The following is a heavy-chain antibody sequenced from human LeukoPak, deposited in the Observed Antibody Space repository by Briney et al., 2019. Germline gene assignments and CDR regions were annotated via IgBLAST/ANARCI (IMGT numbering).Heavy chain of an antibody. CDR1: GGSFSGYY. D-gene: IGHD3-10*01. CDR3: ARGAYGSEGKASFDP. CDR2: IYTSGSP. J-gene: IGHJ5*02. V-gene: IGHV4-59*10. Sequence: SETLSLTCAVYGGSFSGYYWSWIRQPAGKGLEWIGRIYTSGSPNYNPSLKSRVTMSVDTSKKQFSLNLTSVTAADTAVYYCARGAYGSEGKASFDPWGQGTLVTVSS.